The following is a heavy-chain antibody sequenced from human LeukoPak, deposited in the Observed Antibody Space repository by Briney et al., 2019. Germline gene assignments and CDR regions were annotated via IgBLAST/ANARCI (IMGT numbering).Heavy chain of an antibody. J-gene: IGHJ6*02. V-gene: IGHV1-46*01. CDR1: GYTFTSYY. CDR2: INPSGGST. Sequence: GASVKVSCKASGYTFTSYYMHWVRQAPGQGLEWMGIINPSGGSTSYAQKFQGRVTVTRDTSTSTVYMELSSLRSEDTAVYYCARVPKNTIYGMDVWGQGTTVTVSS. CDR3: ARVPKNTIYGMDV. D-gene: IGHD1/OR15-1a*01.